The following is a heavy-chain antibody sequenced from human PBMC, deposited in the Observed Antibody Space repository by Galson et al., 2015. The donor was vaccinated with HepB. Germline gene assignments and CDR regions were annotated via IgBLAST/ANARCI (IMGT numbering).Heavy chain of an antibody. V-gene: IGHV1-2*06. CDR1: GYTFTGYY. CDR2: INPNSGGT. CDR3: ARGEGSGWYLDY. J-gene: IGHJ4*02. D-gene: IGHD6-19*01. Sequence: SVKVSCKASGYTFTGYYMHWVRQAPGQGLEWMGRINPNSGGTNYAQKFQGRVTMTRDTSISTAYMELSRLRSDDTAVYYCARGEGSGWYLDYWGQGTLVTVSS.